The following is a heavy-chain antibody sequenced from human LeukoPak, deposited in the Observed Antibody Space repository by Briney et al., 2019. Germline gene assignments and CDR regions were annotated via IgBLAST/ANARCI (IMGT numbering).Heavy chain of an antibody. V-gene: IGHV3-23*01. CDR2: ISDSGGST. D-gene: IGHD1-26*01. Sequence: GGSLRLSCAASGFTFSSYAMSWVRQAPGKGLEWVSAISDSGGSTYYADSVKGRFTISRDNSKNTLYLQMNSLRAEDTAVYYCAKGSCSGSYFDVFRRGGRYYFDYWGQGTLVTVSS. CDR3: AKGSCSGSYFDVFRRGGRYYFDY. J-gene: IGHJ4*02. CDR1: GFTFSSYA.